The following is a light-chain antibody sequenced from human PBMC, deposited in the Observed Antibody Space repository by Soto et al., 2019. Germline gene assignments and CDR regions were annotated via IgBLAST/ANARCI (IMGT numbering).Light chain of an antibody. V-gene: IGKV3-20*01. Sequence: VLTQTPGTLSLSPGDRATLSCRASQSVSNNYLAWYQQKPGQAPRLVIYGASNRAAGIPDRFSGSGSGTDFTLTISRLEPEDFAVYYCQQYGSSPPYTFGLGTRLEIK. CDR1: QSVSNNY. CDR3: QQYGSSPPYT. J-gene: IGKJ5*01. CDR2: GAS.